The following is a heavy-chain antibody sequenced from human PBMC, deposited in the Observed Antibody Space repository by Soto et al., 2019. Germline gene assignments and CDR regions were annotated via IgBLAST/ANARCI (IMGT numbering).Heavy chain of an antibody. Sequence: LRLSCAASGFTFSSYWMHWVRQAPGKGLVWVSRINSDGSSTSYADSVKGRFTISRDNAKNTLYLQMNSLRAEDTAVYYCARGSPQLKYGMDVWGQGTTVTVSS. V-gene: IGHV3-74*01. CDR2: INSDGSST. CDR1: GFTFSSYW. D-gene: IGHD1-1*01. CDR3: ARGSPQLKYGMDV. J-gene: IGHJ6*02.